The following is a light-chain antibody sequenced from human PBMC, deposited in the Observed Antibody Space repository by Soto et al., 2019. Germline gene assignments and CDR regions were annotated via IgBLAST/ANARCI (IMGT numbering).Light chain of an antibody. J-gene: IGLJ1*01. V-gene: IGLV2-14*01. CDR1: SSDVGGYNY. Sequence: QSVLTQPASVSGSPGQSITISCTGTSSDVGGYNYVSWYQQHPGKAPKLLIYDVSDRPSGVSDRFSGSKSGITASLTISGLQVEYEADYYCSSYTSSSTLFYVFGAGTRVTVL. CDR3: SSYTSSSTLFYV. CDR2: DVS.